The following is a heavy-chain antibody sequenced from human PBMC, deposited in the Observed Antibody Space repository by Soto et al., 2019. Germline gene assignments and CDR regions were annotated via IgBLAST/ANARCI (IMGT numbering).Heavy chain of an antibody. CDR3: ARVPGP. D-gene: IGHD3-10*01. CDR1: GGSISDTNW. J-gene: IGHJ5*02. CDR2: IYRSGSP. Sequence: PSETLSLTCAVSGGSISDTNWWTWVRQTPGKGLEWIGEIYRSGSPTYSPSLRGRATISVDKSNNQFSLKLSSVTAADTAVYYCARVPGPWGQGTLVTVSS. V-gene: IGHV4-4*02.